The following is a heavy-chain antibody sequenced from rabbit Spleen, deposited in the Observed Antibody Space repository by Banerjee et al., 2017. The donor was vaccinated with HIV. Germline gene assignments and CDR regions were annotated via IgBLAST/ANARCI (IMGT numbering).Heavy chain of an antibody. D-gene: IGHD6-1*01. J-gene: IGHJ4*01. Sequence: QSLEESGGDLVKPGASLTLTCTASGFSFSSGYYMCWVRQAPGKGLEWIGYIDPVFGITYYANWVNGRFSISSHNAQNTLYLQLNSLTAADTATYFCVREAGYGGYGDANLWGPGTLVTVS. V-gene: IGHV1S40*01. CDR1: GFSFSSGYY. CDR3: VREAGYGGYGDANL. CDR2: IDPVFGIT.